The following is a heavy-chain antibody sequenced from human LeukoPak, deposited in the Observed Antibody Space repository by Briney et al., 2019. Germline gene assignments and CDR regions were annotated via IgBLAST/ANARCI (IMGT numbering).Heavy chain of an antibody. CDR2: IYYSGST. J-gene: IGHJ4*02. D-gene: IGHD3-16*01. V-gene: IGHV4-59*01. CDR1: GGSISSYY. CDR3: ARGVSGSYVFDY. Sequence: LSETLSLTCTVSGGSISSYYWSWIRQPPGKGLEWIGNIYYSGSTNYNPSLKSRVSISVDTPKNQFCLKLSSVTAADTAAYYCARGVSGSYVFDYWGQGTLVTVSS.